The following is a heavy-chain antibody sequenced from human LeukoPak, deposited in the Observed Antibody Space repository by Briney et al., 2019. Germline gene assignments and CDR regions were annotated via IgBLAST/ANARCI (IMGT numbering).Heavy chain of an antibody. D-gene: IGHD6-13*01. V-gene: IGHV4-59*01. CDR1: GGSISSYY. CDR3: ARDLAVAAPPPLDYYYYGMDV. Sequence: SETLSLTCTVSGGSISSYYWSWIRQPPGKGLEWIGYIYYSGSTNYNPSLNSRVTISVDTSKNQFSLKLSSVPAADTAVYYCARDLAVAAPPPLDYYYYGMDVWGQGTTVTVSS. J-gene: IGHJ6*02. CDR2: IYYSGST.